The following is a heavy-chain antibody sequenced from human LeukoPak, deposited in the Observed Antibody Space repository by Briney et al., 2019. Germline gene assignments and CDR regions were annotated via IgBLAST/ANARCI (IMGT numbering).Heavy chain of an antibody. J-gene: IGHJ4*02. D-gene: IGHD6-19*01. CDR1: GGTISSYY. CDR3: ARWYSSGWAFDY. V-gene: IGHV4-59*08. Sequence: SETLSLTCTVSGGTISSYYWNWIRQPPGKGLEWIGYIHYSGSTKYNPSLKSRVTISVDTSKNQFSLKLSSVTAADTAVYYCARWYSSGWAFDYWGQGTQVTVSS. CDR2: IHYSGST.